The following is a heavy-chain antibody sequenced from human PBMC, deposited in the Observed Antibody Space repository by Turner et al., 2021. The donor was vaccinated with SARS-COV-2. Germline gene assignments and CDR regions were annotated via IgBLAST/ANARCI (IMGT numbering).Heavy chain of an antibody. V-gene: IGHV3-48*01. CDR3: ARDLGSIAVAN. D-gene: IGHD6-19*01. CDR2: ISSSSSTI. CDR1: GFTFSSYS. Sequence: EVQLVESGGGLVQPGGSLRLSCAASGFTFSSYSMSWVRQAPGKGLEWVSYISSSSSTISYADSVKGRFTISRDNAKNALYLQMNSRRAEDTAVYYCARDLGSIAVANWGQGTLVTVSS. J-gene: IGHJ4*02.